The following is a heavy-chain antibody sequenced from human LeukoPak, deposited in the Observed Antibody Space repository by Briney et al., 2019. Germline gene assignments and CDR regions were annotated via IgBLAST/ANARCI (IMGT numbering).Heavy chain of an antibody. V-gene: IGHV4-34*01. Sequence: SETLSLTCAVYGGSFSGYYWSWIRQPPGKGLEWIGEINHSGSTYYNPSLKSRVTISVDTSKNQFSLKLSSVTAADTAVYYCARETYYDIPDLHFDYWGQGTLVTVSS. CDR2: INHSGST. CDR3: ARETYYDIPDLHFDY. D-gene: IGHD3-9*01. CDR1: GGSFSGYY. J-gene: IGHJ4*02.